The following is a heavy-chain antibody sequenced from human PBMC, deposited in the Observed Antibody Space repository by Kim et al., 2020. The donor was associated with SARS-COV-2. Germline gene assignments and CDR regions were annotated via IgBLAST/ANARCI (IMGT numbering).Heavy chain of an antibody. CDR1: GGSFSGYY. Sequence: SETLSLTCAVYGGSFSGYYWSWIRQPPGKGLEWIGEINHSGSTNYNPSLKSRVTISVDTSKNQFSLKLSSVTAADTAVYYCARGDYYGSGLYYYYYYGMDVWGQGTTVTVSS. CDR2: INHSGST. D-gene: IGHD3-10*01. CDR3: ARGDYYGSGLYYYYYYGMDV. J-gene: IGHJ6*02. V-gene: IGHV4-34*01.